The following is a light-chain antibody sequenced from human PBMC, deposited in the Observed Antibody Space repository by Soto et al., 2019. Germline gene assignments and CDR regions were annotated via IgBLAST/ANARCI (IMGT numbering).Light chain of an antibody. CDR1: QSVSSY. V-gene: IGKV3-11*01. CDR2: DAS. Sequence: EIVLTQSPGTLSLSPGERATLSCRASQSVSSYLAWFQQKPGQAPRLLIYDASNRATGIPARFSGSGSETDFTLTISSLEPEDFAVYYCQQRDSWVTFGQGTRLEIK. J-gene: IGKJ5*01. CDR3: QQRDSWVT.